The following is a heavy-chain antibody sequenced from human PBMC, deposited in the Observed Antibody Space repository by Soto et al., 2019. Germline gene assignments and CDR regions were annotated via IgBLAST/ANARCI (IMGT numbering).Heavy chain of an antibody. CDR3: AGDRASEYCTNGECRTTLFVY. CDR2: INAGNGNT. Sequence: QVQLVQSGAEVKKPGASVKVSCKASGYTFTSYAMHWVRQAPGQRLEWMVWINAGNGNTKYSQKFQGRVTITRDTSASTAYMELSSLRSEDTAVYYCAGDRASEYCTNGECRTTLFVYWGEGTLVTVSS. CDR1: GYTFTSYA. D-gene: IGHD2-8*01. V-gene: IGHV1-3*01. J-gene: IGHJ4*02.